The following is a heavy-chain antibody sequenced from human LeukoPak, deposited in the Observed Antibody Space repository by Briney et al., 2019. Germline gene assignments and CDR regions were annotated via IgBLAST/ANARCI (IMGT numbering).Heavy chain of an antibody. Sequence: GGSLRLSCAASGFTFSDYYMSWIRQAPGKGLEWVSYISSSGSTIYYADSVKGRFTISRDNAKNSLYLQMNSLTAEDTAVYYCASPARYYFDSSGYYYDCWGQGTLVTVSS. D-gene: IGHD3-22*01. CDR1: GFTFSDYY. CDR2: ISSSGSTI. J-gene: IGHJ4*02. V-gene: IGHV3-11*01. CDR3: ASPARYYFDSSGYYYDC.